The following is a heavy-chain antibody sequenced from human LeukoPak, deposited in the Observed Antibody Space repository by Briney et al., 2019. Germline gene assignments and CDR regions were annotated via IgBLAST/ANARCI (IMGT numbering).Heavy chain of an antibody. Sequence: PSETLSLTCTVSGYSISSGYYWSWIRQPAGKGLEWIGRIYTSGSTNYNPSLKSRVTISVDTSKNQFSPKLSSVTAADTAVYYCAREKNYYGSGSYMGGVDYWGQGTLVTVSS. D-gene: IGHD3-10*01. CDR3: AREKNYYGSGSYMGGVDY. J-gene: IGHJ4*02. CDR2: IYTSGST. V-gene: IGHV4-61*02. CDR1: GYSISSGYY.